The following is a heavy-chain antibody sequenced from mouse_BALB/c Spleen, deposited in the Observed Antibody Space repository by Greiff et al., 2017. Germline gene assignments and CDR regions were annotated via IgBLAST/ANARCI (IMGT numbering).Heavy chain of an antibody. Sequence: EVKVVESGGGLVQPGGSLKLSCAASGFTFSSYTMSWVRQTPEKRLEWVAYISNGGGSTYYPDTVKGRFTISRDNAKNTLYLQMSSLKSEDTAMYYCARQVYGSSWGYFDVWGAGTTVTVSS. V-gene: IGHV5-12-2*01. J-gene: IGHJ1*01. CDR3: ARQVYGSSWGYFDV. CDR2: ISNGGGST. CDR1: GFTFSSYT. D-gene: IGHD1-1*01.